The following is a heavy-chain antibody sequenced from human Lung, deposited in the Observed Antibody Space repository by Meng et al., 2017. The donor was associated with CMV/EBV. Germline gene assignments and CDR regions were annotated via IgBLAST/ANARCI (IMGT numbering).Heavy chain of an antibody. CDR2: IKEDGSEK. J-gene: IGHJ4*02. Sequence: GGSLRLSCAASGFIFSNYWMTGVRQAAGKGLEWVANIKEDGSEKYYVDSVKGRFTISRDNAKNSLHLQMNSLRAEDTAVYYCARGTIVWGQGTLVTVSS. CDR1: GFIFSNYW. D-gene: IGHD3-10*01. V-gene: IGHV3-7*04. CDR3: ARGTIV.